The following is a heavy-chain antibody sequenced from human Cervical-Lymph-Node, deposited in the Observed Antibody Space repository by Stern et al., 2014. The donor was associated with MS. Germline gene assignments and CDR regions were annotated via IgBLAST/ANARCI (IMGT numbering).Heavy chain of an antibody. J-gene: IGHJ4*02. V-gene: IGHV2-5*02. CDR3: AHRRYYYGSGRYFDY. CDR2: IYWDDDK. D-gene: IGHD3-10*01. CDR1: GFSLSTSGVG. Sequence: QITLKESSPTLVKPTQTLTLTCTFSGFSLSTSGVGVGWIRQPPGKALEWLALIYWDDDKRYSPSLKSRLTITKDTSKNQVVLTMTNMDPVDTATYYCAHRRYYYGSGRYFDYWGQGTLVTVSS.